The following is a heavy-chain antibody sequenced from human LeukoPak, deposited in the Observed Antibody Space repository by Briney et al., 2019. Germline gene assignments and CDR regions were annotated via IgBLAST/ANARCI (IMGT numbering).Heavy chain of an antibody. Sequence: SVKVSCKASGYTFTSYYMHWVRQAPGQGLEWMGGIIPIFGTANYAQKFQGRVTITADESTSTAYMELSSLRSEDTAVYYCASSGVYCSSTSCYVGNYYYYYMDVWGKGTTVTISS. V-gene: IGHV1-69*13. CDR3: ASSGVYCSSTSCYVGNYYYYYMDV. CDR2: IIPIFGTA. D-gene: IGHD2-2*01. J-gene: IGHJ6*03. CDR1: GYTFTSYY.